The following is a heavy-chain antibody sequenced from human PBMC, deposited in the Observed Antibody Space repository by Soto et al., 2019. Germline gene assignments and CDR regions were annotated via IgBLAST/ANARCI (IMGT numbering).Heavy chain of an antibody. CDR1: GYTFTDYG. CDR2: ISAYNGYT. CDR3: ARTMMITFGGNDASDI. D-gene: IGHD3-16*01. J-gene: IGHJ3*02. V-gene: IGHV1-18*01. Sequence: QVQLVQSGAEVKKAGASVKVSCTASGYTFTDYGVTWVRQAPGQGLEWMGWISAYNGYTNYAQKFRGRLTMTTDTSTNTIYMELRSLRSDDTAVYYCARTMMITFGGNDASDIWGRGTMVTVSS.